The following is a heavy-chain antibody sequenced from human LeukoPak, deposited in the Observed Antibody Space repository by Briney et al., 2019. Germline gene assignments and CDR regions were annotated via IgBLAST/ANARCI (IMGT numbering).Heavy chain of an antibody. J-gene: IGHJ4*02. Sequence: AASVKVSCKASGYTFSSYTLSWLRQAPGQGLEWMGWINTYTGTPTYAQGFTGRFVFSLDSSVSTAYLQINSLKAEDIAVYYCVRQYSGYESLYVDSWGQGTLVTVSS. CDR1: GYTFSSYT. CDR2: INTYTGTP. V-gene: IGHV7-4-1*02. CDR3: VRQYSGYESLYVDS. D-gene: IGHD5-12*01.